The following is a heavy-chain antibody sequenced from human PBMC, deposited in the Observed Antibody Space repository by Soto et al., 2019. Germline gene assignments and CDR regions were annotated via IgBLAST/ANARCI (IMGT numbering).Heavy chain of an antibody. CDR3: ARDSSDPYYYYYGMDV. V-gene: IGHV1-69*13. D-gene: IGHD6-19*01. CDR2: IIPIFGTA. CDR1: GGTFSSYA. Sequence: SVKVSCTASGGTFSSYAISWVRQAPGQGLEWMGGIIPIFGTANYAQKFQGRVTITADESTSTAYMELSSLRSEDTAVYYCARDSSDPYYYYYGMDVWGQGTTVTVSS. J-gene: IGHJ6*02.